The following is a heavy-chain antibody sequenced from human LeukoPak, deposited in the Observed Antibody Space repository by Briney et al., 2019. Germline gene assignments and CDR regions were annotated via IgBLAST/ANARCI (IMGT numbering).Heavy chain of an antibody. CDR2: ISSSSSTI. J-gene: IGHJ6*02. D-gene: IGHD5-24*01. CDR1: GFTFSSYS. V-gene: IGHV3-48*04. Sequence: GGSLRLSCAASGFTFSSYSMNWVRQAPGKGLEWVSYISSSSSTIHHADSVKGRFTISRDNAKNSLYLQMNSLRAEDTAVYYCARVGDGYNYYFYYGMDVWGQGTTVTVSS. CDR3: ARVGDGYNYYFYYGMDV.